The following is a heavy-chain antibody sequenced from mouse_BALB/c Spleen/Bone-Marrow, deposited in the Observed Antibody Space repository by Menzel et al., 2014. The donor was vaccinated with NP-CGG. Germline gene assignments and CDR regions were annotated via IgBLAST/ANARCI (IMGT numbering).Heavy chain of an antibody. J-gene: IGHJ1*01. Sequence: VKLQESGAELVKPGASVKLSCKASGYTFTSYWMHWVKQRPGRGLEWIGEINPSNGRTNYVEKFKSKATLSGDKSSSTVYMQLSSLTSEDSAVYYCARSGYWYFDVWGAGTTVTVSA. CDR1: GYTFTSYW. D-gene: IGHD3-1*01. V-gene: IGHV1S81*02. CDR2: INPSNGRT. CDR3: ARSGYWYFDV.